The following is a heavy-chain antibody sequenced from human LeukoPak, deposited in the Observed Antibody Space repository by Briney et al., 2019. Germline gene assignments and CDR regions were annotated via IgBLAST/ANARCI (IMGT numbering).Heavy chain of an antibody. D-gene: IGHD4-17*01. CDR3: ANEIRPNDY. V-gene: IGHV3-23*01. CDR1: GFTFSSYA. CDR2: ISGSGGSI. Sequence: AGGSLRLSCAASGFTFSSYAMSWVRQAAGKGPEWVSTISGSGGSIYYADSVKGRFTISRDNSKNTLYLQMNSLSADDTAMYYCANEIRPNDYWGQGTLVTVSS. J-gene: IGHJ4*02.